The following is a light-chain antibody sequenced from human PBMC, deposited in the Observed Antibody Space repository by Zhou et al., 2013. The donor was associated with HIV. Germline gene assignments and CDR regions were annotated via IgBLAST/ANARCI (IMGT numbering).Light chain of an antibody. CDR1: QSISSY. V-gene: IGKV1-39*01. Sequence: DIQMTQSPSSLSASVGDRVTITCRASQSISSYLNWYQQKPGKAPKLLIYAASSLQSGVPSRFGGSGSGTDFTLTISSLQPEDFATYYCQQVLHRTLLTFDG. CDR3: QQVLHRTLLT. CDR2: AAS. J-gene: IGKJ4*02.